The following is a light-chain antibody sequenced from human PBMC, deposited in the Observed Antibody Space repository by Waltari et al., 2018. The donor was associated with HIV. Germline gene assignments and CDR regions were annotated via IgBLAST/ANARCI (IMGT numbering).Light chain of an antibody. CDR3: QSYDSSLSAYVV. V-gene: IGLV2-14*01. CDR2: ELI. J-gene: IGLJ2*01. Sequence: QSALTQPASVSGSPGQSITISCNGSSSDIGSSNYVSWYQHHPGKAPRLLIGELIYRPSGVSSRYSASLAITGLQAEDEADYFCQSYDSSLSAYVVFGGGTKLTVL. CDR1: SSDIGSSNY.